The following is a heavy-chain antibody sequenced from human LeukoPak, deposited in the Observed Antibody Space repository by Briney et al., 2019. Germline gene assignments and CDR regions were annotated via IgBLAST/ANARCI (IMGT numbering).Heavy chain of an antibody. D-gene: IGHD3-16*02. CDR3: ARFRREWESYPGPFDY. CDR2: INHSGST. Sequence: SETLSLTCAVYGGSFSGYYWSWIRQPPGKGLEWIGEINHSGSTNYNPSLKSRVTISVDTSKNQFSLKLSSVTAADTAVYYCARFRREWESYPGPFDYWGQGTLVTVSS. V-gene: IGHV4-34*01. CDR1: GGSFSGYY. J-gene: IGHJ4*02.